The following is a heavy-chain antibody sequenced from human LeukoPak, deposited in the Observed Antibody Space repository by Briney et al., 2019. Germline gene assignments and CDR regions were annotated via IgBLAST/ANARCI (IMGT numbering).Heavy chain of an antibody. D-gene: IGHD3-16*01. CDR1: GFTSIAYA. Sequence: GGSLRLSCVGSGFTSIAYALTWARQAPGKGLEWVSGISGGGVATYYADSVKGRFTISRDNSKNTLYLQMNSLRADDTAIYYCARNQQLGGHSYYYYGMDVWGQGTTVTVSS. CDR2: ISGGGVAT. J-gene: IGHJ6*02. V-gene: IGHV3-23*01. CDR3: ARNQQLGGHSYYYYGMDV.